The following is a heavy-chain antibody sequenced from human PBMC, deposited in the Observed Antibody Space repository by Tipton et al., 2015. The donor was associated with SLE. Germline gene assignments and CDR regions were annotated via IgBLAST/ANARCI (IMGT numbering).Heavy chain of an antibody. CDR3: AKVLAVATAGSYYYYGMDV. CDR1: GFTFSDYA. CDR2: ITGDGAAT. Sequence: SLRLSCVASGFTFSDYAIHWVRQAPGKGLERVSLITGDGAATYYGDSVRGRFTISRDNIKNALYLQMNSLRIEDTALYFCAKVLAVATAGSYYYYGMDVWGQGTAVTVSS. V-gene: IGHV3-43*02. D-gene: IGHD6-13*01. J-gene: IGHJ6*02.